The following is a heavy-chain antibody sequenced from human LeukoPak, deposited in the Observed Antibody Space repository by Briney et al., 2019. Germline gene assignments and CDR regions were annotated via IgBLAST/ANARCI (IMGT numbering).Heavy chain of an antibody. D-gene: IGHD3-9*01. V-gene: IGHV3-23*01. J-gene: IGHJ3*02. CDR3: AKDDWVLAFDI. Sequence: GGSLRLSCAASGFTFSSYAMGWVRQAPGKGLEWVSAISGSGGSTHYADSVKGRSTISRDNSKNTLYLQMNSLRAEDTAVYYCAKDDWVLAFDIWGQGTMVTVSS. CDR2: ISGSGGST. CDR1: GFTFSSYA.